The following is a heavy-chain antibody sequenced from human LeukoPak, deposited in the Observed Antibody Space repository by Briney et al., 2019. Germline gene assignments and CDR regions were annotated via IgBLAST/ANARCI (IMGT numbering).Heavy chain of an antibody. Sequence: PGGSLRLSCAGAGFNFKNFAIHWVRQAPGKGLEWVAVASNDGINKQYADSVKGRGTISREDSESTLYLQISSLQLGDTGVYYCARALGSGTGWNLPNWGQGTQVIVSS. CDR3: ARALGSGTGWNLPN. CDR1: GFNFKNFA. CDR2: ASNDGINK. D-gene: IGHD6-19*01. J-gene: IGHJ4*02. V-gene: IGHV3-30*04.